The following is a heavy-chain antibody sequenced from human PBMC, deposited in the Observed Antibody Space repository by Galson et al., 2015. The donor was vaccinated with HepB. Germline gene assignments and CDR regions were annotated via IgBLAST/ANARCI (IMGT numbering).Heavy chain of an antibody. CDR3: AKDTGVGARYYYGMDV. D-gene: IGHD1-26*01. Sequence: SLRLSCAASGFTFDDYAMHWVRQAPGKGLEWVSLISWDGGSTYYADSVKGRFTISRDNSKNSLYLQMNSLRAEDTALYYCAKDTGVGARYYYGMDVWGQGTTVTVSS. V-gene: IGHV3-43D*03. CDR2: ISWDGGST. CDR1: GFTFDDYA. J-gene: IGHJ6*02.